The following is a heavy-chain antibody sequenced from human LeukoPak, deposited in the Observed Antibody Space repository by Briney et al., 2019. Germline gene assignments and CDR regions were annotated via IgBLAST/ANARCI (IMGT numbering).Heavy chain of an antibody. CDR2: VYHSGST. CDR3: ARELRSAFDY. V-gene: IGHV4-30-2*01. D-gene: IGHD2-21*02. J-gene: IGHJ4*02. Sequence: SQTLSLTCAVSGGSITSGAYSWTWIRQPPGTGLEWIGYVYHSGSTYYNPSLKSRVTISIDRSQNQFSLKLNSVTAADTAVYYCARELRSAFDYWGQGTLVTVST. CDR1: GGSITSGAYS.